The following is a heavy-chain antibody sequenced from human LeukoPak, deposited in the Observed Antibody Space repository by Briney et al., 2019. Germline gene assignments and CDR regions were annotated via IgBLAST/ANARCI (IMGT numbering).Heavy chain of an antibody. J-gene: IGHJ4*02. CDR3: AKDEYYDSSGYYYPTHFDY. CDR2: ISGSGGST. V-gene: IGHV3-23*01. D-gene: IGHD3-22*01. CDR1: GFTFSSYA. Sequence: GGSLRLSCAASGFTFSSYAMSWVRQAPGKGLEWVSAISGSGGSTYYADSVKGRFTISRDNSKNTLYLQMNSLRAEDTAVYYCAKDEYYDSSGYYYPTHFDYWAREPWSPSPQ.